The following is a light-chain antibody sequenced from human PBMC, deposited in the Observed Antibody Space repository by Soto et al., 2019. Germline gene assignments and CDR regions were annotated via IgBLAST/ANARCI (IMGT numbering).Light chain of an antibody. CDR1: QSVSSSY. CDR3: QQYNDWPPGIT. J-gene: IGKJ5*01. CDR2: GAS. Sequence: EIVLSQSPGTLSLSPGERATLSCRASQSVSSSYLAWYQQKPGQAPRLLIYGASTRATGIPGRFSGSGSGTEFTLTISSLQSEDFAVYFCQQYNDWPPGITFGQGTRLE. V-gene: IGKV3-15*01.